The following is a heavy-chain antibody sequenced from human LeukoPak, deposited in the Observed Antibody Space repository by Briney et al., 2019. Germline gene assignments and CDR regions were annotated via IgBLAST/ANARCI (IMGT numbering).Heavy chain of an antibody. J-gene: IGHJ4*02. CDR3: ASRGSYSGFSDY. V-gene: IGHV4-34*01. CDR2: INHSGST. D-gene: IGHD5-12*01. CDR1: GGSFSGYY. Sequence: SETLSLTCAVYGGSFSGYYWSWIRQPPGKGLEWIGEINHSGSTNYNPSLKNRVTISVDTTKNQFSLKLSSVTAADTAVYYCASRGSYSGFSDYWGQGTLVTVSS.